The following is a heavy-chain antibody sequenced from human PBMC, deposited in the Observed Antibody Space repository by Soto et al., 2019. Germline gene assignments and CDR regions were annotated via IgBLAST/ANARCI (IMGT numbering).Heavy chain of an antibody. V-gene: IGHV3-48*02. J-gene: IGHJ4*02. CDR2: ISSSSSTI. CDR3: VRGSSPWRGMDY. Sequence: VGSLILSCAASGFPFSSYSMNWVRTAPGKGLEWVSYISSSSSTIYYADSVKGRFTISRDNAKNSLYLQMNSLRDEDTAVYYCVRGSSPWRGMDYWGQGTLVNVSS. CDR1: GFPFSSYS. D-gene: IGHD6-13*01.